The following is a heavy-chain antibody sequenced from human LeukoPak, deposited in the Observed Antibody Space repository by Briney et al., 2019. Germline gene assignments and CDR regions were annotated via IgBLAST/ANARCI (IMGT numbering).Heavy chain of an antibody. CDR2: IIPIFGTA. V-gene: IGHV1-69*13. CDR3: ARRNIQLWPHNWFDP. J-gene: IGHJ5*02. Sequence: SVKVSCKASGGTFSSYAISWVRQAPGQGLEWMGGIIPIFGTANYAQKFQGRVTITADESTSTAHMELSSLRSEDTAVYYCARRNIQLWPHNWFDPWGQGTLVTVSS. D-gene: IGHD5-18*01. CDR1: GGTFSSYA.